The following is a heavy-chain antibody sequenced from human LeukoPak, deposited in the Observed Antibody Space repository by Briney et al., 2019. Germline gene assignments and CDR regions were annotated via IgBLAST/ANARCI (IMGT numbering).Heavy chain of an antibody. Sequence: GGSLRLSCAASGFTFSYYAMHWVRQAPGKGLEYVSAISSDGGSTYYANSVKGRFTISRDNSKNMLYLQMGSLRAEDMAIYYCARWVSTSYDAFDIWGQGTMVTVSS. CDR1: GFTFSYYA. D-gene: IGHD6-6*01. V-gene: IGHV3-64*01. CDR3: ARWVSTSYDAFDI. CDR2: ISSDGGST. J-gene: IGHJ3*02.